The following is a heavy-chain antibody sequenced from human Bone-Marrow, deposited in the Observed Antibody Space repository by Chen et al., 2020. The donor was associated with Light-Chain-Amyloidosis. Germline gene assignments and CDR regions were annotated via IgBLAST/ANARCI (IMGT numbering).Heavy chain of an antibody. J-gene: IGHJ3*02. D-gene: IGHD3-10*01. Sequence: VQPGGSLRLYCAASGFTFSSYWMHWVRQAPGKGLVWVSRINNDESTANYADSVKGRFTISRDNAKNTLYLQMNNLRAEDTAVYYCARVGDGSNRSEALEIWGQGTMVTVSS. CDR2: INNDESTA. CDR3: ARVGDGSNRSEALEI. CDR1: GFTFSSYW. V-gene: IGHV3-74*01.